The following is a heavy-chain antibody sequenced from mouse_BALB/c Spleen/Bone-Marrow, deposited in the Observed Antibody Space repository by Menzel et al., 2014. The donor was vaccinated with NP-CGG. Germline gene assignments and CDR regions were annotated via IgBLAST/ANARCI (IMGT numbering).Heavy chain of an antibody. Sequence: EVKLVDSGGGLVKPGGSLKLSCAASGFTFSSYAMSWVRQSPEKRLEWVAEISSGGSYTYYPDTVTGRFTISRDNAKNTLCLEMSSLRSEDTAMYYCAREGLRRRAAMDYWGQGTSVTVSS. J-gene: IGHJ4*01. V-gene: IGHV5-9-4*01. CDR3: AREGLRRRAAMDY. CDR2: ISSGGSYT. CDR1: GFTFSSYA.